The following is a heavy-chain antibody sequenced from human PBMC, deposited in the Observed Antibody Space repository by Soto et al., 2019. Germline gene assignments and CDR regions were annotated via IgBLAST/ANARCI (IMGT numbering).Heavy chain of an antibody. CDR1: GYTFKNYD. D-gene: IGHD2-15*01. J-gene: IGHJ5*02. CDR3: SRAPVYGGNGWWDP. CDR2: MNPNRGNT. V-gene: IGHV1-8*01. Sequence: QVQLVQSGAEVKRPGASVMVSCRATGYTFKNYDINWVRQATGQGLEWMGRMNPNRGNTGYAQKFQGRVTMTRNTSISTAYLELSSLRSEDTAVYYCSRAPVYGGNGWWDPWGQGTLVTVSS.